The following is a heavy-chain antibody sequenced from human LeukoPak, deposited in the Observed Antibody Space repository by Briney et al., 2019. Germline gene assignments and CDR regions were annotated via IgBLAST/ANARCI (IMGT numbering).Heavy chain of an antibody. D-gene: IGHD3-22*01. Sequence: SETLSLTCTVSGGSISSYYWSWIRQPPGKGLEWIGFIFYSGTTNYNPSLKSRVTISVDTSKNQFSLKLSSVTAADTAVYYCARDYDSSGYYSRFDAFDIWGQGTMVTVSS. J-gene: IGHJ3*02. V-gene: IGHV4-59*01. CDR1: GGSISSYY. CDR3: ARDYDSSGYYSRFDAFDI. CDR2: IFYSGTT.